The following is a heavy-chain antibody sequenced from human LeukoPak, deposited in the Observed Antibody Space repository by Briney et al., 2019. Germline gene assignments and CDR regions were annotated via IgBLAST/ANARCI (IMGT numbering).Heavy chain of an antibody. Sequence: GGSLSLSCAASGFTFSSYGMHWVRQAPGKGLEWVAFIRYDGSNKYYADSVKGRFTISRDNSKNTLYLQMNSLRAEDTAVYYCAKGDIVVVPAAWSFDYWGQGTLVTVSS. J-gene: IGHJ4*02. D-gene: IGHD2-2*01. CDR2: IRYDGSNK. CDR3: AKGDIVVVPAAWSFDY. CDR1: GFTFSSYG. V-gene: IGHV3-30*02.